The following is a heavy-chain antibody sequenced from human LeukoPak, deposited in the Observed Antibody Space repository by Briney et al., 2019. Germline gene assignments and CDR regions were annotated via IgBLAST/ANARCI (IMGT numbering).Heavy chain of an antibody. D-gene: IGHD6-19*01. V-gene: IGHV3-7*01. CDR2: IKQDGSEK. Sequence: GGSLRLSCAASGFTFSKYWMLWVRQAPGKGLEWVANIKQDGSEKYYVGSVKGRFTISRDNAKNSLYLQMNSLRAEDTAVYYCARDTSGPGAWGQGTLVTVSS. CDR3: ARDTSGPGA. CDR1: GFTFSKYW. J-gene: IGHJ4*02.